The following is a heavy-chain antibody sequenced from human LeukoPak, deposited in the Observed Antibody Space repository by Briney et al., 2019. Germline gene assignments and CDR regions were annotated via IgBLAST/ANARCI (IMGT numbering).Heavy chain of an antibody. CDR2: IYYSGST. J-gene: IGHJ2*01. Sequence: PSETLSLTCTVSGGSISSYYWSWIRQPPGKGLEWIGYIYYSGSTNYNPSLKSRVTISVDTSKNQFSLKLSSVTAADTVAYYCARRTLEAYWYFDLWGRGTLVTVSS. CDR1: GGSISSYY. CDR3: ARRTLEAYWYFDL. D-gene: IGHD1-1*01. V-gene: IGHV4-59*08.